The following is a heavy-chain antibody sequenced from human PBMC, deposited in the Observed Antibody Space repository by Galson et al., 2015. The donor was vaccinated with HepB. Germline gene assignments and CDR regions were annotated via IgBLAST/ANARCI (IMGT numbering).Heavy chain of an antibody. D-gene: IGHD3-3*01. V-gene: IGHV1-2*06. Sequence: SVKVSCKASGYTFTAYYIHWVRQAPGQGLEWMGRINPDSGDTNYAQKFRGRVTLTRDTSISTAYMDLNRLRSDDTAVYYCVRDGGAHWFDPWGQGTLVTVSS. CDR3: VRDGGAHWFDP. CDR2: INPDSGDT. CDR1: GYTFTAYY. J-gene: IGHJ5*02.